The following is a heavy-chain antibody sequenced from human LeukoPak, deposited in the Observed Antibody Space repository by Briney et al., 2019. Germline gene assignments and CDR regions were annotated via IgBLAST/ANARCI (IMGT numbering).Heavy chain of an antibody. CDR2: IYYSGST. V-gene: IGHV4-39*01. D-gene: IGHD4-17*01. CDR1: GGSISSSSYY. CDR3: ARSRAVTNYFDY. Sequence: SETLSLTCTVSGGSISSSSYYWGWVRQPPGKGLEGIGSIYYSGSTYYNPSLKSRVTISVDTSKNQFSLKLSSVTAADTAVYYCARSRAVTNYFDYWGQGTLVTVSS. J-gene: IGHJ4*02.